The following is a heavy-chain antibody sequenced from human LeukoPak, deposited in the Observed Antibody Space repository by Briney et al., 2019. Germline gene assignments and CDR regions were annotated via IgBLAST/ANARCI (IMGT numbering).Heavy chain of an antibody. CDR1: GFTFSTYA. D-gene: IGHD4-17*01. Sequence: PGESLRLSCAASGFTFSTYALSWVRQAPGKGLEWVSSIRGSDGSTYYADSVKGRFAISRDNSKNTLYLQMNSLRAEDTAVYYCAKDVYGDYGGLDYWGQGTLVTVSS. CDR3: AKDVYGDYGGLDY. J-gene: IGHJ4*02. CDR2: IRGSDGST. V-gene: IGHV3-23*01.